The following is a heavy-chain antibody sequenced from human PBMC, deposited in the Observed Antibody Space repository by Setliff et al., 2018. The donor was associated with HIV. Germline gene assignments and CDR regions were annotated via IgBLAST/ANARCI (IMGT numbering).Heavy chain of an antibody. D-gene: IGHD3-10*01. CDR1: GFNFVNAW. CDR2: IKTRADGGAA. CDR3: VAGPGRSRTPLEFSGP. V-gene: IGHV3-15*01. J-gene: IGHJ5*02. Sequence: PGGSLRLSCATSGFNFVNAWMSWVRQAPGKGLECLGRIKTRADGGAADSAEPVKGRFTISRDDSKSTLYLQMNSLKTEDTAVYYRVAGPGRSRTPLEFSGPWGQGTLVTVSS.